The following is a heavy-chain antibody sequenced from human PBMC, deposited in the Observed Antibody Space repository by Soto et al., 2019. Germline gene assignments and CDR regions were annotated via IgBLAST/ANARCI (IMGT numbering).Heavy chain of an antibody. Sequence: HVQLQESCPGLVKPSQTLSLTCTVSGDSISSGGYYWNWISQLPGKGLEWISYIHYSGSTYYYPALKSRVTISVDTTKYQFALYLSSVTAADTAVDFCARDPIGDYHLDYWGQGTLVIVSS. V-gene: IGHV4-31*03. D-gene: IGHD4-17*01. CDR3: ARDPIGDYHLDY. CDR2: IHYSGST. CDR1: GDSISSGGYY. J-gene: IGHJ4*02.